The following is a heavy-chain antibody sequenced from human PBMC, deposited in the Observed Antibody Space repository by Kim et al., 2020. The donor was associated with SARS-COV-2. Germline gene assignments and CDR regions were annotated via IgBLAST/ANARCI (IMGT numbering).Heavy chain of an antibody. D-gene: IGHD3-10*01. CDR1: GFTFSSYA. CDR2: ISYDGSNK. CDR3: ARGVGTMVRGDDAFDI. V-gene: IGHV3-30-3*01. J-gene: IGHJ3*02. Sequence: GGSLRLSCAASGFTFSSYAMHWVRQAPGKGLEWVAVISYDGSNKYYADSVKGRFTISRDNSKNTLYLQMNSLRAEDTAVYYCARGVGTMVRGDDAFDIWGQGTMVTVSP.